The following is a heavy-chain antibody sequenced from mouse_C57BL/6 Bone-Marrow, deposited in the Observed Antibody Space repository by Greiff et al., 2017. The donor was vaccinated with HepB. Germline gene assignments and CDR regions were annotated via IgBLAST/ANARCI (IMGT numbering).Heavy chain of an antibody. V-gene: IGHV1-19*01. D-gene: IGHD2-2*01. CDR3: ARWLALWLRGGSYYAMDY. CDR2: INPYNGGT. J-gene: IGHJ4*01. CDR1: GYTFTDYY. Sequence: EVQLQQSGPVLVKPGASVKMSCKASGYTFTDYYMNWVKQSHGKSLEWIGVINPYNGGTSYNQKFKGKATLTVDKSSSTAYMELNSLTSEDSAVYYCARWLALWLRGGSYYAMDYWGQGTSVTVSS.